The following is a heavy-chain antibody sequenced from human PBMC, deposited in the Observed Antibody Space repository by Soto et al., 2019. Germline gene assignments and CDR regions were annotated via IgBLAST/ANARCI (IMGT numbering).Heavy chain of an antibody. CDR1: GYTLTELS. CDR2: FDPEDGET. Sequence: EASVKVSCKVSGYTLTELSMHWVRQAPGKGLEWMGGFDPEDGETIYAQKFQGRVTMTEDTSTDTAYMELSSLRSEDTAVYYCATWSIITMVRGLTGGYYYYYYGMDVWGQGTTVTVSS. J-gene: IGHJ6*02. CDR3: ATWSIITMVRGLTGGYYYYYYGMDV. D-gene: IGHD3-10*01. V-gene: IGHV1-24*01.